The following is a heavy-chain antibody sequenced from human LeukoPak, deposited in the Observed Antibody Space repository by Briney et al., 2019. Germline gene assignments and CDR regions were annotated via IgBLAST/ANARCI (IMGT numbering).Heavy chain of an antibody. CDR1: GYSISSGYY. Sequence: PSETLSLTCTVSGYSISSGYYWGWIRQPPGKGLEWIGSIYHSGSTYYNPSLRSRVTISVDTSKNQFSLKLSSVTAADTAVYYCARAGAAYYYDSSGPFDYWGQGTLVTVSS. D-gene: IGHD3-22*01. CDR2: IYHSGST. V-gene: IGHV4-38-2*02. CDR3: ARAGAAYYYDSSGPFDY. J-gene: IGHJ4*02.